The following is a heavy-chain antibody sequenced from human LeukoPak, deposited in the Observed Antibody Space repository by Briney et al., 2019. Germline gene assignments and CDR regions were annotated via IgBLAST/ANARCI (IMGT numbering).Heavy chain of an antibody. D-gene: IGHD3-3*01. V-gene: IGHV1-18*01. Sequence: ASVKVSCKASGYTFTSYGISWVRQAPGQGLEWMGWISAYNGNTNYAQKHQGRVTMTTDTSTSTAYMELRSLRSDDTAVYYCARAPPEVRFLEWFYYYYGMDVWGQGTTVTVSS. CDR1: GYTFTSYG. J-gene: IGHJ6*02. CDR2: ISAYNGNT. CDR3: ARAPPEVRFLEWFYYYYGMDV.